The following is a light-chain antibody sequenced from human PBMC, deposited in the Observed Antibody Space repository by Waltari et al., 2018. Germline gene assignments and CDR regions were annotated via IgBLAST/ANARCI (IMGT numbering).Light chain of an antibody. CDR2: DVT. CDR1: ISDVTSFTY. V-gene: IGLV2-14*03. Sequence: QSALTQPASVSGSPGQSITISCTATISDVTSFTYVSWYQRHSGKAPKILIFDVTNRPSGTSNRFSGSKSGNTASLTISGLQAEDEADYFCASYTTSNNRVFGGGTRLTVL. CDR3: ASYTTSNNRV. J-gene: IGLJ3*02.